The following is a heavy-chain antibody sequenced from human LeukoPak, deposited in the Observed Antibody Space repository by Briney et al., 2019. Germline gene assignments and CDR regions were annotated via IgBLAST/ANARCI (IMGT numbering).Heavy chain of an antibody. D-gene: IGHD6-13*01. CDR2: ISTSSSYI. J-gene: IGHJ4*02. V-gene: IGHV3-21*01. CDR3: ARLSSSRPDY. Sequence: GGSLRLSCAASGFTFSSYSMNWVRQAPGKGLEWVSSISTSSSYINYADSVKGRFTISRDNAKKSLYLQMNSLRADDTAVYYCARLSSSRPDYWGQGTLVTVSS. CDR1: GFTFSSYS.